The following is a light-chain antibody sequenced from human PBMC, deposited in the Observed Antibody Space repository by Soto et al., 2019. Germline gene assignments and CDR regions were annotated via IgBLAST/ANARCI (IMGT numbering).Light chain of an antibody. J-gene: IGKJ4*01. CDR3: QQYGSSPLT. Sequence: ELVLAQSPGILSLSPGERASLSCGASQSISSSFLAWYQQKPGQAPRLLIYGASSRATGIPDRFSGSGSGTDFTLTISRLEPEDFAVYDCQQYGSSPLTFGGGTKGDIK. CDR1: QSISSSF. V-gene: IGKV3-20*01. CDR2: GAS.